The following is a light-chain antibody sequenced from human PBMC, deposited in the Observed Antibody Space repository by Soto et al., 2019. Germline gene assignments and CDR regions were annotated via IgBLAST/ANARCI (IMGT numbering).Light chain of an antibody. V-gene: IGKV1-8*01. CDR2: AAS. Sequence: AIRMTQSPSSFSASTGDRVTITCRASQGISSYLAWYQQKQGKAPKLLIYAASPLQSGVPTSFSGSGSGTDFSLTLSCLQSEDFATYYCRQNYSYPRTFGQGAKVEIK. J-gene: IGKJ1*01. CDR1: QGISSY. CDR3: RQNYSYPRT.